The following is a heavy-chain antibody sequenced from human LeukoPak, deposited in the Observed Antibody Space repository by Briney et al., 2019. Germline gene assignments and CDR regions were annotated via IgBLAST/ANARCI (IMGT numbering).Heavy chain of an antibody. CDR3: ARNLGYSSGWLNFDY. V-gene: IGHV4-59*08. J-gene: IGHJ4*02. D-gene: IGHD6-19*01. CDR2: IYYSGST. Sequence: SETLSLTCTVSGGSISSYYWSWIRQPPGKGLEWIGYIYYSGSTNYNPSLKSRVTISVDTSKNQFSLKLSFVTAADTAVYYCARNLGYSSGWLNFDYWGQGTLVTVSS. CDR1: GGSISSYY.